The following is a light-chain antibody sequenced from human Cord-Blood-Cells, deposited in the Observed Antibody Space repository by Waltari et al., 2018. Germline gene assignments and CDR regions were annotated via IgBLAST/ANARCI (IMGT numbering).Light chain of an antibody. CDR2: QDS. CDR3: QAWDSSIYV. J-gene: IGLJ1*01. CDR1: KLGDTY. Sequence: SYALPQPPSVSVSPGQTASITCSGDKLGDTYACWYQQKPCQSPVLVIYQDSKRPSGVPERFSGSNSGNTATLTISGTQAMDEADYYGQAWDSSIYVFGTGTKVTVL. V-gene: IGLV3-1*01.